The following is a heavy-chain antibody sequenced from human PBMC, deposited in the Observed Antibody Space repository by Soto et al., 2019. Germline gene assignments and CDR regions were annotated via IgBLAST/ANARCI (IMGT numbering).Heavy chain of an antibody. J-gene: IGHJ4*01. CDR1: GFTFRSYS. CDR3: ARGSSGSDY. Sequence: GGSLRLSCAASGFTFRSYSMNWVRQAPGKGLEWVSYISPTSSTMYYADSVKGRFTISRDNVKNSLYLQMNSLRDEDSAVYYCARGSSGSDYWGQGTLVTSPQ. CDR2: ISPTSSTM. D-gene: IGHD3-22*01. V-gene: IGHV3-48*02.